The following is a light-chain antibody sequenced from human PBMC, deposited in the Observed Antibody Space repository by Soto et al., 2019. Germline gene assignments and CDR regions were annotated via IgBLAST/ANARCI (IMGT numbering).Light chain of an antibody. V-gene: IGLV1-47*02. CDR2: SNN. CDR3: AAWDDSLRGV. J-gene: IGLJ3*02. Sequence: QLVLTQPPSASGTPGQKVTISCSGSSSNIGRNYVFWYQQVPGTAPKLLIYSNNQRPSGVPDRFSGSKSGTSASLAISGLRSEDAADYYCAAWDDSLRGVFGGGTQLTVL. CDR1: SSNIGRNY.